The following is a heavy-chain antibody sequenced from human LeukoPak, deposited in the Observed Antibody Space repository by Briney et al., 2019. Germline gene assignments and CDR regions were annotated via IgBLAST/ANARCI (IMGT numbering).Heavy chain of an antibody. J-gene: IGHJ4*02. Sequence: GGSLRLSCAASGFTFSDYYMSWIRQAPGKGLEWVSYISSSGSTTYYADSVRGRFTISRDNSRNTLYLQMNSLRAEDTAVYYCAKDDRWLQFCCWGQGTLVTVSA. CDR3: AKDDRWLQFCC. D-gene: IGHD5-24*01. V-gene: IGHV3-11*01. CDR2: ISSSGSTT. CDR1: GFTFSDYY.